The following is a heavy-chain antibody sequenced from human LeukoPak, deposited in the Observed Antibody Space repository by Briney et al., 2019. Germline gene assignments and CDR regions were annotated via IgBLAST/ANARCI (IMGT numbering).Heavy chain of an antibody. V-gene: IGHV3-74*01. CDR3: ARDRGALDY. J-gene: IGHJ4*02. CDR1: GFTFSNYW. CDR2: LNGDGGTT. Sequence: GGSLRLSCTASGFTFSNYWMHWVRQAPGKGLVWVSRLNGDGGTTSYADSVKGRFTISRDNAKNTVYLQMNSLRAEDTAVYYCARDRGALDYWGQGTLVTVSS.